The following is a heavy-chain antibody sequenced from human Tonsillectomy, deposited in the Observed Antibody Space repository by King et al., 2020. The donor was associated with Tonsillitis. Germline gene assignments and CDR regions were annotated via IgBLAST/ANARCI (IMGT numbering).Heavy chain of an antibody. D-gene: IGHD5-18*01. Sequence: VQLVESGGDLVQPGGSLRLSCAASGFTFSNYWMNWVRQAPGKGLEWVANIKQDGSEKYYVDSVKGRFTISRDNAKHSLYLQMNSLRAEDTAVYYCARRLQLLVRQRPNPYLDYWGQGVLVTVSS. J-gene: IGHJ4*02. CDR3: ARRLQLLVRQRPNPYLDY. V-gene: IGHV3-7*01. CDR1: GFTFSNYW. CDR2: IKQDGSEK.